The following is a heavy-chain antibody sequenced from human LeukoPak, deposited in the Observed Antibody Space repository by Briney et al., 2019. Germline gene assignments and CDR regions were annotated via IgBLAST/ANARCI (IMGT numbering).Heavy chain of an antibody. D-gene: IGHD3-3*01. J-gene: IGHJ4*02. CDR2: INPNSGGT. V-gene: IGHV1-2*02. Sequence: ASVKVSCKASGYTFTCYYMHWVRQAPGQGREWMGWINPNSGGTNYAQKFQGRVTMARDTSISTAYMELSRLRSDDTAVYYCARNDFWMDFDYWGQGTLVTVSS. CDR1: GYTFTCYY. CDR3: ARNDFWMDFDY.